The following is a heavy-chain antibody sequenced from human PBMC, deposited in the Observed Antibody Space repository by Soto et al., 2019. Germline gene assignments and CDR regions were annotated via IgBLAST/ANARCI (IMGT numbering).Heavy chain of an antibody. V-gene: IGHV4-30-4*01. CDR2: IYYSGST. D-gene: IGHD5-12*01. CDR1: GGSISSGDYY. CDR3: ARGRDGYNFDAFDI. J-gene: IGHJ3*02. Sequence: PSETLSLTCTVSGGSISSGDYYWSWIRLPPGKGLEWIGYIYYSGSTYYNPSLKSRVTISVDTSKNQFSLKLSSVTAADTAVYYCARGRDGYNFDAFDIWGHGTIATVSS.